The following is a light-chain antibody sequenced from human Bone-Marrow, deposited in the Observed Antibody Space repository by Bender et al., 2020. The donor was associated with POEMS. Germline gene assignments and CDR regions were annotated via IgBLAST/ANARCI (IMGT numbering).Light chain of an antibody. CDR2: EGF. V-gene: IGLV2-14*02. J-gene: IGLJ1*01. Sequence: QSALTQPASVSGSPGQSITISCAGTRNYNLVSWYQQHPDKAPKLVIYEGFKRPSGVPDRFSGYKSGTSASLAISGLQSEDEADYYCQVWDSSSARYVFGTGTKVTVL. CDR1: RNYNL. CDR3: QVWDSSSARYV.